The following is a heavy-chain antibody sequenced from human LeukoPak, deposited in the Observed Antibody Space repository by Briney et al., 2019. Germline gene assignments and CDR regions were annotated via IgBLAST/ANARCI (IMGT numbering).Heavy chain of an antibody. CDR2: IWYDGSNK. Sequence: GGSLRLSCAASGFTFSSYGMHWVRQAPGKGLEWVAVIWYDGSNKYYADSVKGRFTISRDNSKNTLYLQMNSLRAEDTAVYYCAKGRWIQLWLPDYWGQGTLVTVSS. J-gene: IGHJ4*02. CDR3: AKGRWIQLWLPDY. D-gene: IGHD5-18*01. V-gene: IGHV3-33*06. CDR1: GFTFSSYG.